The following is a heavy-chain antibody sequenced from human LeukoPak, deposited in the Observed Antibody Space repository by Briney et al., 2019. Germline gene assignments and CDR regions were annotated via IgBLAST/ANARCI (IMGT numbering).Heavy chain of an antibody. D-gene: IGHD3-16*02. Sequence: PSETLSLACTVSGASISSGGYYWSWIRQHPGKGLEWIGYIYYSGSTYYNPSLESRVTISVDTSKNQFSLKLSSVTAADTAVYYCARDHRSYGMDVWGQGTTVTVSS. J-gene: IGHJ6*02. CDR1: GASISSGGYY. CDR3: ARDHRSYGMDV. CDR2: IYYSGST. V-gene: IGHV4-31*03.